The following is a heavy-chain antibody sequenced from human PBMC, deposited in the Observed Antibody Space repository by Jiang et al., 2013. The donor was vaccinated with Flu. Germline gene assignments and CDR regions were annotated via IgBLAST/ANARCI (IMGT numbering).Heavy chain of an antibody. J-gene: IGHJ4*01. D-gene: IGHD2/OR15-2a*01. CDR1: GGSMSSYY. CDR2: ISYSDVYSTGST. Sequence: SCTVSGGSMSSYYWSWIRQPPGKGLEWIGYISYSDVYSTGSTNYNPSLQSRVSISVDTSKNQFSLTMSSVTAADTAIYYCARHLTYHFDYWGQGTLVTVSS. V-gene: IGHV4-59*08. CDR3: ARHLTYHFDY.